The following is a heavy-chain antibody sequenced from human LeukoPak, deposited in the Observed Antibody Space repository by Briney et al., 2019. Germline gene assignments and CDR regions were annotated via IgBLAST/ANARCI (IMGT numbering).Heavy chain of an antibody. CDR3: ARSTMVRGVIFDY. D-gene: IGHD3-10*01. Sequence: QPGRSLRLSCAASGFTFSSYAMHWVRQAPGKGLECVAVISYDGSNKYYADSVKGRFTISRDNSKNTLYLQMNSLRAEDTAVYYCARSTMVRGVIFDYWGQGTLVTVSS. J-gene: IGHJ4*02. CDR2: ISYDGSNK. V-gene: IGHV3-30*04. CDR1: GFTFSSYA.